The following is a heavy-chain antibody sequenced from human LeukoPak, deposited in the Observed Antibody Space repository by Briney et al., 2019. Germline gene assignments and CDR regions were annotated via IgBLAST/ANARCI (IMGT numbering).Heavy chain of an antibody. CDR3: ARDPRSSSPYYYYYYYMDV. Sequence: ASVKVSCKTSGYTFTGYYMHWVRQAPGQGLEWMGGIIPIFGTANYAQKFQGRVTITADESTSTAYMELSSLRSEDTAVYYCARDPRSSSPYYYYYYYMDVWGKGTTVTVSS. V-gene: IGHV1-69*13. CDR2: IIPIFGTA. CDR1: GYTFTGYY. D-gene: IGHD6-6*01. J-gene: IGHJ6*03.